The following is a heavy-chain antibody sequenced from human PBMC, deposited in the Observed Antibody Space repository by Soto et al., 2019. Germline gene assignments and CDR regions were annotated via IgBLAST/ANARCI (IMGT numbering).Heavy chain of an antibody. CDR1: GGSISSYY. CDR3: ARVQVPAAIIYYYYYMDV. CDR2: IYYSGST. J-gene: IGHJ6*03. V-gene: IGHV4-59*01. D-gene: IGHD2-2*01. Sequence: SETLSLTCTVSGGSISSYYWSWIRQPPGKGLEWIGYIYYSGSTNYNPSLKSRVTISVDTSKNQFSLKLSSVTAADTAVYYCARVQVPAAIIYYYYYMDVWGKGTTVTVSS.